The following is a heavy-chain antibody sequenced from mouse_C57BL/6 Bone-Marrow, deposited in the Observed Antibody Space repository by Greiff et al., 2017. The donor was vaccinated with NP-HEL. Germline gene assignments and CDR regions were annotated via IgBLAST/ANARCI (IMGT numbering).Heavy chain of an antibody. CDR3: ASDGYYADYFDY. V-gene: IGHV1-69*01. CDR1: GYTFTSYW. Sequence: QVQLKQPGAELVMPGASVKLSCKASGYTFTSYWMHWVKQRPGQGLEWIGEIDPSDSYTNYNQKFKGKSTLTVDKSSSTAYMQLSSLTSEDSAVYYCASDGYYADYFDYWGQGTTLTVSS. D-gene: IGHD2-3*01. CDR2: IDPSDSYT. J-gene: IGHJ2*01.